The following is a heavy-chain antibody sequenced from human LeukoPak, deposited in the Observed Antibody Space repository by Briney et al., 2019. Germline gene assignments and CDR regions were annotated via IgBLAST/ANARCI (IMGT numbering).Heavy chain of an antibody. CDR2: ISAYNGNT. V-gene: IGHV1-18*01. J-gene: IGHJ3*02. CDR3: ARFGGAYSSSWYDDAFDI. D-gene: IGHD6-13*01. Sequence: ASVKVSCKASGYTFTSYGISWVRQAPGQGLEWMGWISAYNGNTNYAQKLQGRVTMTTDTSTSTAYMELRSLRSDDTAVYYCARFGGAYSSSWYDDAFDIWGQGTMVTVSS. CDR1: GYTFTSYG.